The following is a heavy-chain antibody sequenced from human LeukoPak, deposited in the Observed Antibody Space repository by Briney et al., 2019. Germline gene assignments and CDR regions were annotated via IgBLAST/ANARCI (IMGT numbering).Heavy chain of an antibody. CDR2: MSGDGRST. Sequence: GGSLRLSCAASGFTFNSYWMHWVRHAPGKGLVWVSRMSGDGRSTSYADSVKGRFTISRDNAKNTLYLQMDSLRGEDTAVYYCASGYYGPGSYLTPWGQGTLVTVSS. CDR1: GFTFNSYW. V-gene: IGHV3-74*01. D-gene: IGHD3-10*01. CDR3: ASGYYGPGSYLTP. J-gene: IGHJ5*02.